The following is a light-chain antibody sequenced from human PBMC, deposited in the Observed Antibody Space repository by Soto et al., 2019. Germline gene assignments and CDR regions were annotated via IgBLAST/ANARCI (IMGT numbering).Light chain of an antibody. J-gene: IGKJ1*01. Sequence: EIVLTQSPGTLSLSPGERATLSCRASQRVSSSYLAWYQQKPGQAPRRLIYGASSRATGIPDRFSGSGSGTDFTLTISRLEPEDFAVYYCQQYGSSQWTFGQGTKVEIK. CDR2: GAS. CDR3: QQYGSSQWT. V-gene: IGKV3-20*01. CDR1: QRVSSSY.